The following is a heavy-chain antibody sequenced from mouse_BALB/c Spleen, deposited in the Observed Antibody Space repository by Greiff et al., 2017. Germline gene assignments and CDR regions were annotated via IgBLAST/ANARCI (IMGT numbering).Heavy chain of an antibody. D-gene: IGHD1-1*01. J-gene: IGHJ2*01. CDR2: ISSGGSYT. Sequence: EVHLVESGGGLVKPGGSLKLSCAASGFTFSSYAMSWVRQTPEKRLEWVATISSGGSYTYYPDSVKGRFTISRDNAKNTLYLQMSSLRSEDTAMYYCARRDGSSLFDYWGQGTTLTVSS. V-gene: IGHV5-9-3*01. CDR1: GFTFSSYA. CDR3: ARRDGSSLFDY.